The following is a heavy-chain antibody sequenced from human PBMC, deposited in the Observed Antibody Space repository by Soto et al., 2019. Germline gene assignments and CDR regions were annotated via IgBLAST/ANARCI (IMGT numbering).Heavy chain of an antibody. Sequence: SGPTLVNPTQTLTLTCTFSGFSLSTSGMCVSWIRQPPGKALEWLARIDWDDDKYYSTSLKTRLTISKDTSKNQVVLTMTNMDPVDTATYYCARIKSGYCSGGSCYSECDYYYYYMDVWGKGTTVTVSS. D-gene: IGHD2-15*01. CDR3: ARIKSGYCSGGSCYSECDYYYYYMDV. J-gene: IGHJ6*03. CDR1: GFSLSTSGMC. CDR2: IDWDDDK. V-gene: IGHV2-70*11.